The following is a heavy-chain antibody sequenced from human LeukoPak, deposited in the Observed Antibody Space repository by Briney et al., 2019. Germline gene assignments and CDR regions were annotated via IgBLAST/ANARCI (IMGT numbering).Heavy chain of an antibody. CDR1: GFTFSSYA. CDR3: AKEGSSGWVGRHAFDI. D-gene: IGHD6-19*01. V-gene: IGHV3-23*01. J-gene: IGHJ3*02. Sequence: SGGSLRLSCAASGFTFSSYAMSWVRQAPGKGLEWVSAISGSGGSTYYADSVKGRFTISRDNSKNTLYLQMNSLRAEDTAVYYCAKEGSSGWVGRHAFDIRGQGTMVTVSS. CDR2: ISGSGGST.